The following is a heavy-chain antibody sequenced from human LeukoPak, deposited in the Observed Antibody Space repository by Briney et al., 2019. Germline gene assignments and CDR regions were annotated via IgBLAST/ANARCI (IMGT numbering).Heavy chain of an antibody. CDR2: IYYSGST. CDR3: ARLHCSSTSCYYYYYYYMDV. D-gene: IGHD2-2*01. V-gene: IGHV4-39*01. CDR1: GGSISSSSYY. J-gene: IGHJ6*03. Sequence: SETLSLTCTVSGGSISSSSYYWGWIRQPPGNGLEWIGSIYYSGSTYYNPSLKSRVTISVDTSKNQFSLKLSSVTAADTAVYYCARLHCSSTSCYYYYYYYMDVWGKGTTVTVSS.